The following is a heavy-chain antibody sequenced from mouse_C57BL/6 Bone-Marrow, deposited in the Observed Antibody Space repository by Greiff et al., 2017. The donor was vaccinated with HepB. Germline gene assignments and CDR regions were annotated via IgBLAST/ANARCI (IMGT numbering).Heavy chain of an antibody. V-gene: IGHV5-6*01. D-gene: IGHD3-3*01. Sequence: EVMLVESGGDLVKPGGSLKLSCAASGFTFSSYGMSWVRQTPDKRLEWVATISSGGSYTYYPDSVKGRVTISRDNAKNTLYLQMSSLKSEDTAMYYCARGDFFAYWGQVTLVTVSA. CDR3: ARGDFFAY. CDR2: ISSGGSYT. J-gene: IGHJ3*01. CDR1: GFTFSSYG.